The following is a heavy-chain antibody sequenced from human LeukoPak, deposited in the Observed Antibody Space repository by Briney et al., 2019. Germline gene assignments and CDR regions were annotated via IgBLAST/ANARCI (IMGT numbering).Heavy chain of an antibody. CDR3: ASSGSGAYCNSTSCYWDY. V-gene: IGHV4-4*07. CDR2: IYTTSST. J-gene: IGHJ4*02. Sequence: PSETLSLTCTVSGCSISSYSWNWIRQPPGKGLEWISRIYTTSSTNYNPSLNSRVNMSLDTSKNQASLKLNSVTAADTAVYYCASSGSGAYCNSTSCYWDYWGQGTLVTVSS. CDR1: GCSISSYS. D-gene: IGHD2-2*01.